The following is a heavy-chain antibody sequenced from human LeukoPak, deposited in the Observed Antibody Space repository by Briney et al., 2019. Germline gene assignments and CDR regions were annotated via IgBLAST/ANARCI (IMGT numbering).Heavy chain of an antibody. Sequence: PSETLSLTCTVSGGSISSSHYYWGWVRQPPGKGLEWIGSIYYSGSTYYNPSLKSRVTISVDTSKNQFSLKLSSVTAADTAVYYCARGGDYYDSSGNFDYWGQGTLVTVSS. D-gene: IGHD3-22*01. CDR1: GGSISSSHYY. V-gene: IGHV4-39*07. CDR3: ARGGDYYDSSGNFDY. J-gene: IGHJ4*02. CDR2: IYYSGST.